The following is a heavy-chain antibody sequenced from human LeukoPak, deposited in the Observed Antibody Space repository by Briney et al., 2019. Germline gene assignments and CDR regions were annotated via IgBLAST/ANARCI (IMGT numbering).Heavy chain of an antibody. Sequence: GRSLRLSCAASGFTFSSYAMHWVRQAPGKGLEWVAVISYDGSNKYYADSVKGRFTISRDNSKNTLYLQMNSLRAEDTAVYYCARNREGAPDWGQGTLVTVSS. CDR1: GFTFSSYA. J-gene: IGHJ4*02. CDR3: ARNREGAPD. V-gene: IGHV3-30-3*01. CDR2: ISYDGSNK. D-gene: IGHD1-14*01.